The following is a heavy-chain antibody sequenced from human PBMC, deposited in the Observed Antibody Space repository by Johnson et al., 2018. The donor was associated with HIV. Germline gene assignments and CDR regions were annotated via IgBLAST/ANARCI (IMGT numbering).Heavy chain of an antibody. CDR3: ARAQGPLKNYWSGYDFDM. Sequence: VQLLESGGGLVQPGGSLRLSCAASGLTLSRYWMHWVRQAPGKGLVWVSHIDYDGSSRTYADSVKGRFSISSDNAKNTLYLQMNSLRAEDTAVYYCARAQGPLKNYWSGYDFDMWGQGTVVTVSS. D-gene: IGHD3-3*01. J-gene: IGHJ3*02. V-gene: IGHV3-74*02. CDR1: GLTLSRYW. CDR2: IDYDGSSR.